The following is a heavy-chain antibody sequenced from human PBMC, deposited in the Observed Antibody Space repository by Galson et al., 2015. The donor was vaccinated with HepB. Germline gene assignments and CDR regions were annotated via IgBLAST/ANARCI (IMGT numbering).Heavy chain of an antibody. CDR2: IWYDGSNK. CDR1: GFTFSSYG. CDR3: ARDFRGKRAYYFDY. V-gene: IGHV3-33*01. Sequence: SLRLSCAASGFTFSSYGMHWVRQAPGKGLEWVAVIWYDGSNKYYADSVKGRFTISRDNSKNTLYLQMNSLRDEDTAVYYCARDFRGKRAYYFDYWGQGTLVTVSS. J-gene: IGHJ4*02.